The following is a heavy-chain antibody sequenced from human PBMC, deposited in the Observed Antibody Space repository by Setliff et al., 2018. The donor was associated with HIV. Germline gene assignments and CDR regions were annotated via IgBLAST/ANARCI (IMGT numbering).Heavy chain of an antibody. CDR3: ALPYCGGGNCWSSASLPPAGWFDP. V-gene: IGHV1-3*01. CDR2: INLVTGKT. CDR1: GNTFARQSHD. J-gene: IGHJ5*02. Sequence: ASVKVSCKTSGNTFARQSHDLHWVRQVPGQGPAWMGWINLVTGKTAYLQKFQGRVIITRDTSASTAYMELSSLRSEDTAVYYCALPYCGGGNCWSSASLPPAGWFDPWGQGTLVTVSS. D-gene: IGHD2-15*01.